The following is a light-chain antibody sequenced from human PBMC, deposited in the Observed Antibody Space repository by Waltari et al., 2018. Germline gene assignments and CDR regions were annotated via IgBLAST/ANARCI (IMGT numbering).Light chain of an antibody. Sequence: QSALTQPASVSGSPGQSVTIFCAGTSNDVGGYNSVSWYQEHPGQAPRAIIYGVSDRPSGVSDRFSGSKSGNTTSLTISGLQAEDEADYYCSSQSSNDVVLFGGGTKLTVL. CDR1: SNDVGGYNS. V-gene: IGLV2-14*01. CDR3: SSQSSNDVVL. J-gene: IGLJ2*01. CDR2: GVS.